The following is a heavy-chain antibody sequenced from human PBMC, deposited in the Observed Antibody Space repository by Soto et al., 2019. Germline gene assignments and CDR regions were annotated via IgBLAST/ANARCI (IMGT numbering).Heavy chain of an antibody. J-gene: IGHJ4*02. CDR1: GLTVSSNY. V-gene: IGHV3-53*01. CDR3: ARGGLKNSKPIDS. D-gene: IGHD2-15*01. Sequence: EVQLVESGGGLIQPGGSLRLSCAASGLTVSSNYMSWVRQAPGKGLEWVSIIYSAGSTYYADSVKGRFTISRDVSKNTLCLQMNSLRAEDTAVYYCARGGLKNSKPIDSWGQGTLVTVSS. CDR2: IYSAGST.